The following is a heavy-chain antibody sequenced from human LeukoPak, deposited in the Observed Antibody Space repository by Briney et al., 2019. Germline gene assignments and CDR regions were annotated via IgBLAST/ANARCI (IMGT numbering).Heavy chain of an antibody. CDR3: ARDIWNDARYFMDV. D-gene: IGHD1-1*01. V-gene: IGHV3-33*01. CDR2: IWYGSTTG. Sequence: PGRSLRLSCAASGFIFSDHGMHWVRQAPGKGLEWVALIWYGSTTGLHSASVEGRFTISRDRNTLYLQMNSLKAEDSAVYFCARDIWNDARYFMDVWGIGTTVTVSS. J-gene: IGHJ6*03. CDR1: GFIFSDHG.